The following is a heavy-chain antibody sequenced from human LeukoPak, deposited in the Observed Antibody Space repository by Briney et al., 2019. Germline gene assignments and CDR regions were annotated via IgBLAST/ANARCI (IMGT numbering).Heavy chain of an antibody. CDR3: ARVFVAPEPKVGLNWFDP. J-gene: IGHJ5*02. CDR2: IYYSGST. CDR1: GYSISSGCY. D-gene: IGHD2-2*01. V-gene: IGHV4-30-4*08. Sequence: KPSETLSLTCTVSGYSISSGCYWSWIRQPPGKGLEWIGYIYYSGSTYYNPSLKSRVTISVDTSKNQFSLKLSSVTAADTAVYYCARVFVAPEPKVGLNWFDPWGQGTLVTVSS.